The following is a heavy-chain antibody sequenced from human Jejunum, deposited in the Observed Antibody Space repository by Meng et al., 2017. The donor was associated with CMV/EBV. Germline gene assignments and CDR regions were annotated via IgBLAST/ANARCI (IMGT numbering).Heavy chain of an antibody. CDR2: ISSGSAII. V-gene: IGHV3-48*03. Sequence: SCEASGFTFSSYEMTWVRQAPGKGLEWVSYISSGSAIIYYADSVKGRFTVSRDNAKNSVYLQMNSLRAEDAAVYYCARNWGPIDYWGQGTLVTVSS. CDR3: ARNWGPIDY. CDR1: GFTFSSYE. D-gene: IGHD7-27*01. J-gene: IGHJ4*02.